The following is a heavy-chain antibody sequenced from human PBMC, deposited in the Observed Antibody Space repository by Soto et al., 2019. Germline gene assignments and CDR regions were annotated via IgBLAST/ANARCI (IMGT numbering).Heavy chain of an antibody. D-gene: IGHD1-26*01. V-gene: IGHV1-69*13. CDR3: ALDSGSYPGRAFDI. CDR2: IIPIFGTA. J-gene: IGHJ3*02. CDR1: GGTFSSYA. Sequence: SVKVSCKASGGTFSSYAISWVRQAPGQGLEWMGGIIPIFGTANYAQKFQGRVTITADESTSTAYMELSSLRSEDTAVYYCALDSGSYPGRAFDIWGQGTMVTVS.